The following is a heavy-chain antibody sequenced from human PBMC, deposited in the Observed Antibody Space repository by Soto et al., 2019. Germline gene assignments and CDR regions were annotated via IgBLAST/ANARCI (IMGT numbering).Heavy chain of an antibody. CDR1: GFTFSSYG. V-gene: IGHV3-33*01. CDR3: ARDGVYGTNGVCYSGRFHA. CDR2: IWYDGSNK. Sequence: PGGSLRLSCAASGFTFSSYGMHWVRQAPGKGLEWVAVIWYDGSNKYYADSVKGRFTISRDNSKNTRDLQMNSLRAEDTAVYYCARDGVYGTNGVCYSGRFHAWGQGTRVTVSS. J-gene: IGHJ5*02. D-gene: IGHD2-8*01.